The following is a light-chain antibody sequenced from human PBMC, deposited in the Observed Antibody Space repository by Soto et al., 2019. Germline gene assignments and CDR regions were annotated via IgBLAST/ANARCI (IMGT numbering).Light chain of an antibody. CDR1: QSVSSY. V-gene: IGKV3-11*01. CDR3: QQRSNWPWT. Sequence: EIVLTQSPTTLSLSPGGIATLSCRASQSVSSYLAWYQQKPGQAPRLLIYDASNRATGIPARFSGSGSGTDFTLTISSLEPEDFAVYYCQQRSNWPWTFGQGTKVDIK. J-gene: IGKJ1*01. CDR2: DAS.